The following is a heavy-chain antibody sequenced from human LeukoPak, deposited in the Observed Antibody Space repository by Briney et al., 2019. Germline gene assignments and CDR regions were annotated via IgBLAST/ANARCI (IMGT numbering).Heavy chain of an antibody. CDR1: GFTFSSYG. CDR2: IWYDGSNK. J-gene: IGHJ3*02. Sequence: GGSLRLSCAASGFTFSSYGMHWVRQAPGKGLEWVAVIWYDGSNKYYADSVKGRFTISRDSSKNTLYLQMNSLRAEDTAVYYCARNPPTYGDYVGLAFDIWGQGTMVTVSS. CDR3: ARNPPTYGDYVGLAFDI. V-gene: IGHV3-33*01. D-gene: IGHD4-17*01.